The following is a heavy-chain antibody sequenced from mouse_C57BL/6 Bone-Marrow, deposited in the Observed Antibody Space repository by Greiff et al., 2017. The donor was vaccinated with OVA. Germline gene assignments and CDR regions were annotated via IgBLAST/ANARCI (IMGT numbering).Heavy chain of an antibody. CDR2: INPNYGTT. CDR1: GYSFTDYN. J-gene: IGHJ4*01. CDR3: AEESVYYGNAPINMDY. Sequence: VQLKESGPELVKPGASVKISCKASGYSFTDYNMNWVKQSNGKSLEWIGVINPNYGTTSYNQKFKGKATLTVDQSSSTAYMQLNSLTSEDSAVYYCAEESVYYGNAPINMDYWGQGTSVTVSS. D-gene: IGHD2-1*01. V-gene: IGHV1-39*01.